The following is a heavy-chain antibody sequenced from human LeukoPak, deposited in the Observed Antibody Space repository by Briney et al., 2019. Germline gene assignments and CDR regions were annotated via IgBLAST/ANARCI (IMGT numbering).Heavy chain of an antibody. CDR3: ARPYPSNYDILTAYSTGFDY. CDR2: ISYDGRHK. V-gene: IGHV3-30*01. CDR1: GXTFNTHA. Sequence: GGSLRLSCAASGXTFNTHAMHWVRQAPGKGLEWVAVISYDGRHKYYADSVKGRFTISRDNSKNTVCLQMNSLRAEDTAVYYCARPYPSNYDILTAYSTGFDYWGQGTLVTVSS. J-gene: IGHJ4*02. D-gene: IGHD3-9*01.